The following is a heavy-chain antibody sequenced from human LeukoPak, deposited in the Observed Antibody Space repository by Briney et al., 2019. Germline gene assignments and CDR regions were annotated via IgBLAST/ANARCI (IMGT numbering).Heavy chain of an antibody. CDR3: ARDLPGIAAAGNHGMDV. CDR1: GFTVSSNY. CDR2: IYSGGST. V-gene: IGHV3-53*04. D-gene: IGHD6-13*01. Sequence: PGGSLRLFCADSGFTVSSNYMSWVRQAPGKGLEWVSVIYSGGSTYYADSVKGRFTNSRHNSKNTLYLQMNSLRAEDTAVYYCARDLPGIAAAGNHGMDVWGQGTTVTVSS. J-gene: IGHJ6*01.